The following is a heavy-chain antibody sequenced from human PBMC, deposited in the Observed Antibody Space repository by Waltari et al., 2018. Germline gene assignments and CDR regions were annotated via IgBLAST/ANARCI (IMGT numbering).Heavy chain of an antibody. CDR3: ARAMAAAGLLYGFWFDP. Sequence: QVQLVQSGAEVKKPGSSVKVSCKASGGTFSSYAISWVRQAPEQGLEWMGGIIPILGIANYAEKFQGRVTITADKSTCTAYMELSSLRSEDPAVYYWARAMAAAGLLYGFWFDPWGQGTLVTVSS. CDR1: GGTFSSYA. J-gene: IGHJ5*02. CDR2: IIPILGIA. D-gene: IGHD6-13*01. V-gene: IGHV1-69*10.